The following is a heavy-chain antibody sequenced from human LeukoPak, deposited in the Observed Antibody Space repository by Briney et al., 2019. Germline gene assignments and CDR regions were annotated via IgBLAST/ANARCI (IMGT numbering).Heavy chain of an antibody. J-gene: IGHJ4*02. CDR1: GGSISSYY. Sequence: PETLSLTCTVSGGSISSYYWSWIRQPPGKGLEWIGYIYYSGSTNYNPSLKSRVTISVDTSKNQFSLKLSSVTAADTAVYYRARGYYYDSSGYYDVGGYYFDYWGQGTLVTVSS. D-gene: IGHD3-22*01. CDR3: ARGYYYDSSGYYDVGGYYFDY. CDR2: IYYSGST. V-gene: IGHV4-59*01.